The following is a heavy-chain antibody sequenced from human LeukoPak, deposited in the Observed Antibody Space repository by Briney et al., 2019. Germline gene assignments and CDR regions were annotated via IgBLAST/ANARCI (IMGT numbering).Heavy chain of an antibody. D-gene: IGHD1-1*01. CDR2: FDPEDGET. J-gene: IGHJ4*02. CDR1: GYTLTELS. CDR3: ATGPTGTTIDY. V-gene: IGHV1-24*01. Sequence: GASVKVSCKVSGYTLTELSIHWVRQAPGKGLELMGGFDPEDGETIYAQKFQGRVTMTEDTSTDTAYMEVSSLRSEDTAMYYCATGPTGTTIDYWGQGTLVSVSS.